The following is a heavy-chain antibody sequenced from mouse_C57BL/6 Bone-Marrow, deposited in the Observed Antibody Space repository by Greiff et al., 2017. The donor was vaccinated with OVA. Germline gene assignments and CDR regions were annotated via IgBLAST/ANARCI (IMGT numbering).Heavy chain of an antibody. CDR1: GYTFTDYY. CDR3: ARSFYYYGLGDY. Sequence: EVQLQQSGPELVKPGASVKISCKASGYTFTDYYMNWVKQSHGKSLEWIGDINPNNGGTSYNQKFKGKATLTVDKSSSTAYMELRSLTSDDSAVYYCARSFYYYGLGDYWGQGTTLTVSS. J-gene: IGHJ2*01. CDR2: INPNNGGT. D-gene: IGHD1-1*01. V-gene: IGHV1-26*01.